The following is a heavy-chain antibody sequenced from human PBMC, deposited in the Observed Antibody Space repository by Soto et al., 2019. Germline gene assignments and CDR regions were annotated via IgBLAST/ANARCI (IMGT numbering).Heavy chain of an antibody. CDR1: GFSFTGYY. Sequence: ASVRVSCKASGFSFTGYYIHWLRQAPGQGLEWMGWINAHSGGTEYAQKFQGRVTLTRDTSISTAYMTLSSLRSDDTAIYYCAKDLTRQLAYWLDPWGQGTQVTVSS. V-gene: IGHV1-2*02. CDR2: INAHSGGT. D-gene: IGHD6-6*01. CDR3: AKDLTRQLAYWLDP. J-gene: IGHJ5*02.